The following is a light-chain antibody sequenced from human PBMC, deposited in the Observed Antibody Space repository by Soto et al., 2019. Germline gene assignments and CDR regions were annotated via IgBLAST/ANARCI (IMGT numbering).Light chain of an antibody. J-gene: IGLJ1*01. CDR3: SSYANSNNYV. CDR2: EVS. CDR1: SSDIGGYTY. Sequence: QSVLTQPPSASGYPGQSVTISCSGTSSDIGGYTYVSWYQHHPGKAPKLMIYEVSKRPSGVPDRFSGSKSGNTASLTVSGLQAEDEADYYCSSYANSNNYVFGTGTKLTVL. V-gene: IGLV2-8*01.